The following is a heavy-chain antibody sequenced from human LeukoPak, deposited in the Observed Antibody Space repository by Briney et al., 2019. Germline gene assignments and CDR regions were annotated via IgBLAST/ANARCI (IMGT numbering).Heavy chain of an antibody. J-gene: IGHJ6*03. CDR3: ARVCSPARPILRYFDWLSGYYMDV. CDR2: ISAYNGNT. CDR1: GYTFTSYG. D-gene: IGHD3-9*01. V-gene: IGHV1-18*01. Sequence: ASVKVSCKASGYTFTSYGISWVRQAPGQGLEWMGWISAYNGNTNYAQKLQGRVTMTTDTSTSTAYMELRSLRSDDTAVYYCARVCSPARPILRYFDWLSGYYMDVWGKGTTVTVSS.